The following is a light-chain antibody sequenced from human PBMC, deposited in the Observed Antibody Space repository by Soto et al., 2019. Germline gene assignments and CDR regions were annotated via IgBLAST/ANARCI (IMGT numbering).Light chain of an antibody. CDR3: QQRYNWPRT. V-gene: IGKV3-11*01. CDR2: DAS. J-gene: IGKJ1*01. Sequence: EIVLTQSPATLSLSPRERATLSCRASQRVRTDLAWYQQKPGQAPRLLIYDASKRATGIPARFSGGGSGTDFTLTISSLEPEDFAVYYCQQRYNWPRTFGQGTKVEVK. CDR1: QRVRTD.